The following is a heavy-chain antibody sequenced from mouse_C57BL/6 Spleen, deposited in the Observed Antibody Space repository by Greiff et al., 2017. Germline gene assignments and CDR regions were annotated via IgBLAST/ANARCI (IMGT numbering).Heavy chain of an antibody. CDR1: GYTFTDYY. CDR2: INPNNGGT. J-gene: IGHJ4*01. Sequence: VQLQQSGPELVKPGASVKISCKASGYTFTDYYMNWVKQSHGKSLEWIGDINPNNGGTSYNQKFKGKATLTVDKSSSTAYMELRSLTSEDSAVYYCAREGGQRRPHAMDYWGQGTSVTVSS. D-gene: IGHD3-2*02. V-gene: IGHV1-26*01. CDR3: AREGGQRRPHAMDY.